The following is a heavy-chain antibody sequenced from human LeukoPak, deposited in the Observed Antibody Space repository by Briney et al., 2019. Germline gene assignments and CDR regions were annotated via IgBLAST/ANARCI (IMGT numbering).Heavy chain of an antibody. D-gene: IGHD3-22*01. Sequence: ASVKVSCKASGYTFTGYYMHWVRQAPGQGLEWMGWINPNSGGTNYAQKLQGRVTMTRDTSISTAYMELSRLRSDDTAVYYCARGYYETYYFDYWGQGTLVTVSS. CDR1: GYTFTGYY. CDR2: INPNSGGT. V-gene: IGHV1-2*02. CDR3: ARGYYETYYFDY. J-gene: IGHJ4*02.